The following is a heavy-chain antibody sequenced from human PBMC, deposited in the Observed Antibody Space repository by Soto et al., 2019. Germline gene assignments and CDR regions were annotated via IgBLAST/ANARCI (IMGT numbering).Heavy chain of an antibody. V-gene: IGHV3-13*01. Sequence: GGSLRLSCTTSGFTFSTYDMHWVRQVTGKGLEWVSGIVVAGDTYYPDSVKGRFTISRENAKKSLYLQMDSLRVEDTAVYYFSRRGIDTMSGFDALDVWGLGTKVTVSS. D-gene: IGHD6-25*01. CDR1: GFTFSTYD. J-gene: IGHJ3*01. CDR2: IVVAGDT. CDR3: SRRGIDTMSGFDALDV.